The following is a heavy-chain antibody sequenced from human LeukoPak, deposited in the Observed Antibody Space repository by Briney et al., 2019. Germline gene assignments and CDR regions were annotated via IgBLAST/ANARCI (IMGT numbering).Heavy chain of an antibody. CDR2: IYNSEST. J-gene: IGHJ5*02. CDR1: GVSISIYY. Sequence: SETLSLTCTVSGVSISIYYWSWIRQPPGKGLEWIGYIYNSESTYYNPSLKSRVTISLDTSKNQFSLRLNSVTAADTAVYYCTRVKGSNWFDPWGQGTLVTVSS. D-gene: IGHD6-6*01. CDR3: TRVKGSNWFDP. V-gene: IGHV4-59*01.